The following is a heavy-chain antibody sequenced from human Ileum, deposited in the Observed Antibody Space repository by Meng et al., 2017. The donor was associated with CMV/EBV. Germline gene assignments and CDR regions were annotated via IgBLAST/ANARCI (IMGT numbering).Heavy chain of an antibody. CDR3: ARAPLRFLEWLSETSYYYGLDV. D-gene: IGHD3-3*01. CDR2: TYYRSKWYT. V-gene: IGHV6-1*01. CDR1: GDSVSSNSAA. J-gene: IGHJ6*02. Sequence: SETLSLTCAISGDSVSSNSAAWTWSRQSPTRGLEWLGRTYYRSKWYTDYAVSMKGRIIISSDTSKNQFSLQLHSVTPEDTAVYYCARAPLRFLEWLSETSYYYGLDVWGQGTTVTVSS.